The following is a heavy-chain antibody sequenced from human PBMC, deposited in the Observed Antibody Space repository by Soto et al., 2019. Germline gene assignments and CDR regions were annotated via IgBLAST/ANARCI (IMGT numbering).Heavy chain of an antibody. CDR1: GGTFSSYA. Sequence: SVKVSCKASGGTFSSYAISWVRQAPGQGLEWMGGIIPIFGTANYAQKFQGRVTITADESTSTAYMELSSLRSEDTAVYYCARAGAIQLWPIDYWGQGTLVTVSS. J-gene: IGHJ4*02. D-gene: IGHD5-18*01. CDR3: ARAGAIQLWPIDY. CDR2: IIPIFGTA. V-gene: IGHV1-69*13.